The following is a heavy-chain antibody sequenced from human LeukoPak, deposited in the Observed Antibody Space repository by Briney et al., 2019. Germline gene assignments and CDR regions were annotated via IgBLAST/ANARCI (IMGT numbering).Heavy chain of an antibody. Sequence: SETLSLTCTVSGGSISSYYWSWIRQPPGKGLEWIGYIYYSGSTNYNPSLKSRVIISVDTSKNQFSLKLSSVTAADTAVYYCATVGYLELYFDYWGQGTLVTVSS. J-gene: IGHJ4*02. CDR1: GGSISSYY. CDR3: ATVGYLELYFDY. D-gene: IGHD1-7*01. V-gene: IGHV4-59*01. CDR2: IYYSGST.